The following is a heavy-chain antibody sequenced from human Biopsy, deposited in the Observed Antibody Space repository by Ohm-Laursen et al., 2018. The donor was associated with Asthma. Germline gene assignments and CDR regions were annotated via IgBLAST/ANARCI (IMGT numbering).Heavy chain of an antibody. CDR2: ISKDASTQ. J-gene: IGHJ3*02. V-gene: IGHV3-30*01. D-gene: IGHD1-1*01. CDR1: GFAVSRGH. CDR3: VRDGTDDAFDI. Sequence: SLRLPCSASGFAVSRGHMFWVRQAPGKGLEWVGVISKDASTQDYADSVKGRFTMARDNSKNTLDLQMNSLREEDTAVYYCVRDGTDDAFDIWGQGTVVSVSS.